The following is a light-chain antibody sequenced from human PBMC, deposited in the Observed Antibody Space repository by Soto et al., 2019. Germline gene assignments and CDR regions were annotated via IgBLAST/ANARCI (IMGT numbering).Light chain of an antibody. CDR2: SNN. V-gene: IGLV1-44*01. J-gene: IGLJ1*01. CDR1: SSNIGSNN. CDR3: AAWDGSLRSYG. Sequence: QSLLTQPPSASGTPGQRVTISCSGSSSNIGSNNVNWFQQLPGTAPKLLIHSNNQRPSGVADRFSGSKSGTSAFLAISGLQSEDEADYYCAAWDGSLRSYGVGTGTKVTVL.